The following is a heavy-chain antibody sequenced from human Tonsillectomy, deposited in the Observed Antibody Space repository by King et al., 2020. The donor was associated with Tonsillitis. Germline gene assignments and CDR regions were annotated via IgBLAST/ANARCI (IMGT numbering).Heavy chain of an antibody. J-gene: IGHJ5*02. CDR3: ARDGAAAGTDGGWFEP. V-gene: IGHV1-2*02. CDR2: INPNSGGT. Sequence: QLVQSGAEVKKPGASVKVSCKASGYTFTGYYMHWVRQAPGQGLEWMGWINPNSGGTNYAQKFQGRVTMTRDTSISTAYMELSRLSSDDTAVYYCARDGAAAGTDGGWFEPWGQGTLVTVSS. D-gene: IGHD6-13*01. CDR1: GYTFTGYY.